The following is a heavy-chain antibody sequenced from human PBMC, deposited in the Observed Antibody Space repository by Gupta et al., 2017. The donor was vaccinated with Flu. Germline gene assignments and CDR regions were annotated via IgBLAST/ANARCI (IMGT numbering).Heavy chain of an antibody. Sequence: EEQLVESGGGLVQSGGSLRLSCAASGFTFRAYAMHWVRQAPGKGLEYVSVITSDGSGTYYAESVKGRFIVSRDNSKNTLFLQMGSLRPEDTAVYYCAREGGFTYGADYYYGMDVWGKVTTVTVSS. CDR2: ITSDGSGT. J-gene: IGHJ6*04. D-gene: IGHD5-18*01. V-gene: IGHV3-64*07. CDR3: AREGGFTYGADYYYGMDV. CDR1: GFTFRAYA.